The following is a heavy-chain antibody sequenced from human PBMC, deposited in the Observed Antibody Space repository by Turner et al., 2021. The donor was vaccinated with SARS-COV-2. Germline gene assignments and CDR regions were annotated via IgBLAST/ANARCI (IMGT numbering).Heavy chain of an antibody. V-gene: IGHV4-39*02. Sequence: QLQLQESGPRPVKPSETLSFTCTASGDSIAGSAYYWGWIRQSPAKGLEWIGTVDSGGTTYYRQSLKRRITLSVDTSTNHFYLNLYSVTAADTAVYYCVRLSLVYGDYAEYWGQGALVTVSS. CDR2: VDSGGTT. CDR3: VRLSLVYGDYAEY. D-gene: IGHD4-17*01. J-gene: IGHJ4*02. CDR1: GDSIAGSAYY.